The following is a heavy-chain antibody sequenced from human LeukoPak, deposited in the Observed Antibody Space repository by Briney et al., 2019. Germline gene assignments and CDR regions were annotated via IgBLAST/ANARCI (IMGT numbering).Heavy chain of an antibody. Sequence: SETLSLTCVAYGGSFSGYFWSWIRQPPGKGLEWIGEINPSGGTGNNPSLKSRVTISKDPSKNQLSLKLTSVTAADTAVYYCARQVSWELPRWYYYYYYMDVWGKGTTVTISS. CDR2: INPSGGT. CDR1: GGSFSGYF. V-gene: IGHV4-34*01. J-gene: IGHJ6*03. CDR3: ARQVSWELPRWYYYYYYMDV. D-gene: IGHD1-26*01.